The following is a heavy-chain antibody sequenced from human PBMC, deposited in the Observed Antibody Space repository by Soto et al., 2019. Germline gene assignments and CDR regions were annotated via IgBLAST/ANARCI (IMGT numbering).Heavy chain of an antibody. CDR1: GFTFSNYA. CDR3: AKAQYSGYAVSLNLDS. Sequence: EVQLLESGGGLVQPGGSLRLSCAASGFTFSNYAMTWVRQAPGKGLEWVSGDTGSGGNTYYADSVKGRFTISRDKSKNTLYLKMISLRAEDTAVYYCAKAQYSGYAVSLNLDSWGQGALVTVSS. J-gene: IGHJ4*02. CDR2: DTGSGGNT. V-gene: IGHV3-23*01. D-gene: IGHD5-12*01.